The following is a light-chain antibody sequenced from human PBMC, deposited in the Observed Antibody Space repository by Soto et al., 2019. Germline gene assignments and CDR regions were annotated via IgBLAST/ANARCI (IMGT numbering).Light chain of an antibody. V-gene: IGKV3-20*01. CDR3: QQYDSSPRT. CDR2: DAS. CDR1: QSLRGNF. J-gene: IGKJ3*01. Sequence: EIVLTQSPGTLSLSPGERATLSCRASQSLRGNFLAWYQQKPGQAPRLLIYDASTRATGIPDRFSGSGSGTDFTLTISRLEPEDVALYYCQQYDSSPRTFGPGTKVDIK.